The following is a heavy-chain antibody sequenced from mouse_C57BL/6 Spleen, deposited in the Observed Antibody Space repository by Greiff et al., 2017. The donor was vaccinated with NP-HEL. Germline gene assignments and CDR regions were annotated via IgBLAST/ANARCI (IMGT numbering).Heavy chain of an antibody. Sequence: EVKLVESGGGLVKPGGSLKLSCAASGFTFSSYAMSWVRQTPEKRLEWVATISDGGSYTYYPDNVKGRFTISRDNAKNNLYLQMSHLESEDTAMYYCASYRGYYFDYWGQGTTLTVSS. CDR2: ISDGGSYT. J-gene: IGHJ2*01. V-gene: IGHV5-4*03. D-gene: IGHD2-14*01. CDR3: ASYRGYYFDY. CDR1: GFTFSSYA.